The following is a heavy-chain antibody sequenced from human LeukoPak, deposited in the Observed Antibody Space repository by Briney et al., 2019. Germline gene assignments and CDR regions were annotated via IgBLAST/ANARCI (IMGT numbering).Heavy chain of an antibody. CDR2: IYYSGST. J-gene: IGHJ3*02. Sequence: SETLSLTCTVSGGSISSGGYYWSWIRQHPGKGLEWIGYIYYSGSTYYNPSLKSRVTISVDTSKNQFSLKLSSVTAADTAVYYCVRFRPANAYGSGSYSEGDAFDIWGQGTMVTVSS. CDR1: GGSISSGGYY. V-gene: IGHV4-31*03. CDR3: VRFRPANAYGSGSYSEGDAFDI. D-gene: IGHD3-10*01.